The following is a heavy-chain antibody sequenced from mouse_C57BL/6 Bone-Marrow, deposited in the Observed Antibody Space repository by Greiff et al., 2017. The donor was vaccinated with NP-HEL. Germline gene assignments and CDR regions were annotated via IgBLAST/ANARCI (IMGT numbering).Heavy chain of an antibody. D-gene: IGHD1-1*01. CDR3: ARDYGSSYEGIAY. Sequence: EVQGVESGGGLVQPGGSLKLSCAASGFTFSDYYMYWVRQTPEKRLEWVAYISNGGGSTFYPATVKGRFTISRDNAKNPLYLQMSRLKSEDTAMYYCARDYGSSYEGIAYWGQGTLVTVSA. CDR1: GFTFSDYY. CDR2: ISNGGGST. V-gene: IGHV5-12*01. J-gene: IGHJ3*01.